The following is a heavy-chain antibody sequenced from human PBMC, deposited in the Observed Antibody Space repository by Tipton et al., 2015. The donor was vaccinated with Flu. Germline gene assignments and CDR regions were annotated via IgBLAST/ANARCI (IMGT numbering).Heavy chain of an antibody. V-gene: IGHV1-69*01. D-gene: IGHD4-11*01. Sequence: QMQLVQSGAEVKKPGSSVKVSCKASGGTFSSYAISWVRQAPGQGLEWMGGIIPIFGTANYAQKFQGRVTITADESTSTAYMELSSLRSEDTAVYYCARDFLSMTTVTYYYYYGMDVWGQGTTVTVSS. CDR1: GGTFSSYA. J-gene: IGHJ6*02. CDR3: ARDFLSMTTVTYYYYYGMDV. CDR2: IIPIFGTA.